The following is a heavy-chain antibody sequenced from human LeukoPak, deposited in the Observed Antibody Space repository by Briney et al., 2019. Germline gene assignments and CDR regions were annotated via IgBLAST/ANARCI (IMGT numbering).Heavy chain of an antibody. CDR3: ATGSAGRPNFDH. V-gene: IGHV1-24*01. Sequence: ASVKVSCKVSGYTLTELSMHWVRQAPGKGLEWMGGFDPEDGEAIYAQKFQGRVTMTEDTSTDTAYMELSSLRSEDTAVYYCATGSAGRPNFDHWGQGTLVTVPS. CDR2: FDPEDGEA. J-gene: IGHJ4*02. CDR1: GYTLTELS.